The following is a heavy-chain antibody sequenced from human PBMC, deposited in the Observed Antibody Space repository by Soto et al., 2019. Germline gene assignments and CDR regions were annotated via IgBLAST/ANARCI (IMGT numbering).Heavy chain of an antibody. CDR2: IIPIFGTA. CDR3: ARGIAVAGNDAFDI. D-gene: IGHD6-19*01. Sequence: SVKVSCKASGGTFSSYAISWVRQAPGQGLEWMGGIIPIFGTANYAQKFQGRVTITEEESTSTAYMELSSLRSEDTAVYYCARGIAVAGNDAFDIWGQGTMVTVSS. CDR1: GGTFSSYA. J-gene: IGHJ3*02. V-gene: IGHV1-69*13.